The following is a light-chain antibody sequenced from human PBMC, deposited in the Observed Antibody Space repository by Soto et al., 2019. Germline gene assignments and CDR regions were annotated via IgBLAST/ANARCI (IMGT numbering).Light chain of an antibody. V-gene: IGKV1-5*03. CDR2: KAS. CDR3: QQRSNWIT. CDR1: QTISSW. Sequence: IHLTQSPSSQSAYAGDRVTITSRASQTISSWLAWYQQTPGKPPKLLIYKASTLKSGVPSRFSGSGSGTEFTLTISSLEPEDFAVYHCQQRSNWITVGQGTRLEIK. J-gene: IGKJ5*01.